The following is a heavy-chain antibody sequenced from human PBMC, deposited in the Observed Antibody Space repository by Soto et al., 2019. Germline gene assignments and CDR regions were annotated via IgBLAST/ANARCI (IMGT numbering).Heavy chain of an antibody. Sequence: GGSLRLSCAASGFTFSSYAMSWVRQAPGKGLEWVSAISGSGGSTYYADSVKGRFTISRDNSKNTLYLQMNSLRAEDTAVYYCAKLYSSSWYVILIYFDYWGQGTLVTXSS. CDR1: GFTFSSYA. V-gene: IGHV3-23*01. CDR2: ISGSGGST. CDR3: AKLYSSSWYVILIYFDY. D-gene: IGHD6-13*01. J-gene: IGHJ4*02.